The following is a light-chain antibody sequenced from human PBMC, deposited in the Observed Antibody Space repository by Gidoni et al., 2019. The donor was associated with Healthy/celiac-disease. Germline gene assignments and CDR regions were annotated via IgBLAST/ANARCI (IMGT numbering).Light chain of an antibody. V-gene: IGKV3-20*01. Sequence: EVVLTQSPGTLSLSAGERATLSCRASQRVSSSYLAWYQQKPGQAPRLLIYGASSRATGIPDRFSGSGSGTDFTLTISRLEPEDFAVYYCQQYGSSPLTFGPGTKVDIK. CDR3: QQYGSSPLT. CDR2: GAS. CDR1: QRVSSSY. J-gene: IGKJ3*01.